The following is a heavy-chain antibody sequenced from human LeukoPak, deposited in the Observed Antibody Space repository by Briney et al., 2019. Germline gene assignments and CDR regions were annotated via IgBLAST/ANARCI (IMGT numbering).Heavy chain of an antibody. D-gene: IGHD6-13*01. CDR1: GFTFSSYW. CDR3: ARDLMGIAYRGAFYY. CDR2: IKQDGSEK. Sequence: GGSLRLSCAASGFTFSSYWMGWVCQAPGKGLEWVANIKQDGSEKYYVDSVKGRFTISRDNAKNSLYLQMNSLRAEDTAVYYCARDLMGIAYRGAFYYWGQGTLVTVSS. J-gene: IGHJ4*02. V-gene: IGHV3-7*03.